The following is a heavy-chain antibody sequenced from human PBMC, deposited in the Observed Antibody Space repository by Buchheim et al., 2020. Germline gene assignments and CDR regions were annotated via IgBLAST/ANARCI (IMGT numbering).Heavy chain of an antibody. CDR1: GFTFSSYS. J-gene: IGHJ6*02. Sequence: EVQLVESGGGLVQPGGSLRLSCAASGFTFSSYSMNWVRQAPGKGLEWVSYISSSSTIYYADSVKGRFTISRDNAKNSLYLQMNSLRAVDTAVYYCATALVAGNYYYYGMDVWGQGTT. CDR3: ATALVAGNYYYYGMDV. D-gene: IGHD6-19*01. V-gene: IGHV3-48*04. CDR2: ISSSSTI.